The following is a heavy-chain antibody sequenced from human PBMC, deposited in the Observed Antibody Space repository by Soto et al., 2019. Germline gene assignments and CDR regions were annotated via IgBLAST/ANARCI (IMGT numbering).Heavy chain of an antibody. CDR2: ISGNGDNT. D-gene: IGHD3-22*01. CDR1: GFKFRDYA. V-gene: IGHV3-23*01. Sequence: EVKLLESGGGLVRPGGSLRVSCAASGFKFRDYAMTWVRQAQGKGLEWVSGISGNGDNTYYADSVKGRFTISRDNSNNMVYLQMDALGAEDTAVYYCAKIRLYDSGEYHRDGLDIWGQGTRVTVSS. CDR3: AKIRLYDSGEYHRDGLDI. J-gene: IGHJ3*02.